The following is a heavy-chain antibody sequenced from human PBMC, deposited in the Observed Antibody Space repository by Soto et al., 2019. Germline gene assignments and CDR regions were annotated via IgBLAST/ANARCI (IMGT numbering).Heavy chain of an antibody. CDR1: GFTFSAYG. V-gene: IGHV3-33*05. D-gene: IGHD2-21*02. CDR3: ARVCGGDGGNAFYV. CDR2: ISFDSRDK. J-gene: IGHJ3*01. Sequence: QVQLVESGGGVVQPGRSLRLSCAASGFTFSAYGIHWVRQAPGKGLEWVATISFDSRDKLFVDSMNGRLSISRENSRNTVYLQMDSLRAEDTAVYHCARVCGGDGGNAFYVWGQGTVVAVSS.